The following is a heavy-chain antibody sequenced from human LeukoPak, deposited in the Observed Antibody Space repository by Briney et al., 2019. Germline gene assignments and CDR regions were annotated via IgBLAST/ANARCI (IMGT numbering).Heavy chain of an antibody. J-gene: IGHJ5*02. CDR1: DGSFSGYS. D-gene: IGHD1-1*01. CDR3: AREGTAGTNLNWFDP. Sequence: PSETLSLTCAVYDGSFSGYSWSWIRQPPGKGLEWIGEINHSGSTNFNPSLKSRVTISVDTSKNQFSLKLSSVTAADTAVYYCAREGTAGTNLNWFDPWGQGTLVTVSS. CDR2: INHSGST. V-gene: IGHV4-34*01.